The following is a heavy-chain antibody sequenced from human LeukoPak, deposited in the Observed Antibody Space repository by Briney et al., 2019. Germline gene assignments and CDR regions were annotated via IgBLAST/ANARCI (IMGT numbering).Heavy chain of an antibody. CDR1: GGSISSYY. Sequence: SETLSLTCTVSGGSISSYYWSWIRQPPGKGLEWIGYIYYSGSTNYNPSLKSRVTISVDTSKNQFSLKLSSVTAADTAVYYCARGGIAAAIDYWGQGTLVTVSS. CDR3: ARGGIAAAIDY. D-gene: IGHD6-13*01. J-gene: IGHJ4*02. V-gene: IGHV4-59*01. CDR2: IYYSGST.